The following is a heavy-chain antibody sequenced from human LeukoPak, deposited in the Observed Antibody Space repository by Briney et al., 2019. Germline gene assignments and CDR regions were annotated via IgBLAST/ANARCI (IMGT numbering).Heavy chain of an antibody. CDR2: ISSSSSYI. CDR1: GFTFSSYS. V-gene: IGHV3-21*01. Sequence: PGGSLRLFCAASGFTFSSYSMNWVRQAPGKGLEWVSSISSSSSYIYYADSVKGRFTISRDNAKNSLYLQMNSLRAEDTAVYYCARDDFDYDSSGYFLPGGDAFDIWGQGTMVTVSS. CDR3: ARDDFDYDSSGYFLPGGDAFDI. D-gene: IGHD3-22*01. J-gene: IGHJ3*02.